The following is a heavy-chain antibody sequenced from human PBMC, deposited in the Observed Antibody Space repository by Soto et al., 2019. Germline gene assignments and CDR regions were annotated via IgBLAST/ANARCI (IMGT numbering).Heavy chain of an antibody. CDR1: GDSINSGGYY. J-gene: IGHJ4*02. CDR3: ARHKATPGYVGNFDF. D-gene: IGHD3-9*01. CDR2: ISHTGTT. Sequence: SETLSLTCTVSGDSINSGGYYWGWIRQSPGKGLEWIATISHTGTTYYNPSHSSRVTIFVDTSKNQFSLTLSSVTATDTALYYCARHKATPGYVGNFDFWGQGTLVTVSS. V-gene: IGHV4-39*01.